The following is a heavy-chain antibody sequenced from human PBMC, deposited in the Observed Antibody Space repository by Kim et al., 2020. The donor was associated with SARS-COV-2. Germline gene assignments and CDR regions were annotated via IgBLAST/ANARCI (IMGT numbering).Heavy chain of an antibody. Sequence: NGRFTSSRDNAKNSLYLQMNSLRAEDTALYYCAKGEKVRGVIGWDDAFDIWGQGTMVTVSS. D-gene: IGHD3-10*01. V-gene: IGHV3-9*01. J-gene: IGHJ3*02. CDR3: AKGEKVRGVIGWDDAFDI.